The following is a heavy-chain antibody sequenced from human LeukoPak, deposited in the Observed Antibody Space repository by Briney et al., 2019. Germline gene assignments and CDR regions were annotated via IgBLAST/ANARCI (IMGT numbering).Heavy chain of an antibody. D-gene: IGHD6-19*01. CDR1: GFTFSNYT. V-gene: IGHV3-21*01. CDR2: ISSSSSYI. CDR3: ARDRSGWYPENYSDY. J-gene: IGHJ4*02. Sequence: AGSLRLSCAASGFTFSNYTMNWVRQAPGKGMEWDSSISSSSSYIYSADSVKGRFTISRDNAKNSLYLQMNSLRAEDTAVYYCARDRSGWYPENYSDYWGQGTLVTVSS.